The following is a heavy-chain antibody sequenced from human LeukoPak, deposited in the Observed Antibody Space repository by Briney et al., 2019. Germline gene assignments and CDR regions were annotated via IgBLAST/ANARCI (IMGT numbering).Heavy chain of an antibody. CDR1: GGSISSSSYY. J-gene: IGHJ4*02. CDR3: ARDLLRYFLDY. D-gene: IGHD3-9*01. Sequence: PSETLSLTCTVSGGSISSSSYYWGWIRQPPGRGLEWIGSIYYSGSTYYNPSLKSRVTISVDTSKNQFSLKLSSVTAADTAVYYCARDLLRYFLDYWGQGTLVTVSS. V-gene: IGHV4-39*07. CDR2: IYYSGST.